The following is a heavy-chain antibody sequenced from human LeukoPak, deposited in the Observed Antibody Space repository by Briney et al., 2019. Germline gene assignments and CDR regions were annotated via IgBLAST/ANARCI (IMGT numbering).Heavy chain of an antibody. Sequence: SETLSLTCSVSGDSISSYLWSWIRQSPGKGLEWIGYIHYSGSSSYNPSLTSRATISLDTSKNQFYLKLSSVTASDTAFYYCARDQRRDYGDYFDNWGQGTLVTVSS. V-gene: IGHV4-59*01. D-gene: IGHD3-16*01. CDR3: ARDQRRDYGDYFDN. CDR2: IHYSGSS. J-gene: IGHJ4*02. CDR1: GDSISSYL.